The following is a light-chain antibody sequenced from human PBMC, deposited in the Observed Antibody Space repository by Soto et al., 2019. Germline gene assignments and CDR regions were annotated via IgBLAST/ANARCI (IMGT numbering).Light chain of an antibody. CDR2: EVA. V-gene: IGLV2-8*01. CDR3: ISYAGSTNFFV. J-gene: IGLJ1*01. Sequence: QSALTQPPSASGSPGQSVTISCGGTSSDVGAYNYVSWYQQHPGKAPKLMIYEVAKRPSGVPDRFSGSKSGTTASLTVSGLQPEDEAYYYCISYAGSTNFFVFGTGTKVTVL. CDR1: SSDVGAYNY.